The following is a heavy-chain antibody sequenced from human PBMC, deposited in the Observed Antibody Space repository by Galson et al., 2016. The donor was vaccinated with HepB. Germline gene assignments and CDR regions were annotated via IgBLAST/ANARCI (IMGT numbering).Heavy chain of an antibody. CDR1: GFTLSNFD. D-gene: IGHD3-10*01. CDR3: TRGGDSGGASGLGI. V-gene: IGHV3-30-3*01. J-gene: IGHJ3*02. CDR2: ISFTGSYK. Sequence: SLRLSCAASGFTLSNFDMHWVRQAPGKGLEWVGFISFTGSYKSYAGSVKGRFTISRDTSKNILYLQMNSLGTDDTAVYYCTRGGDSGGASGLGIWGQGTMVTVSS.